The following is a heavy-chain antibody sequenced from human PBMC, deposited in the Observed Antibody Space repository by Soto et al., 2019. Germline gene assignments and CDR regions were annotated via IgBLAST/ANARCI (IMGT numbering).Heavy chain of an antibody. D-gene: IGHD3-9*01. CDR2: INPSGGST. J-gene: IGHJ3*02. V-gene: IGHV1-46*03. CDR1: GYTFTSYY. CDR3: ARLGLRYFDWYGPDAFDI. Sequence: ASVKVSCKASGYTFTSYYMHWVRQAPGQGLEWMGIINPSGGSTSYAQKFQGRVTMTRDTSTSTVYMEVSSLRSEDTAVYYCARLGLRYFDWYGPDAFDIWGQGTMVTVSS.